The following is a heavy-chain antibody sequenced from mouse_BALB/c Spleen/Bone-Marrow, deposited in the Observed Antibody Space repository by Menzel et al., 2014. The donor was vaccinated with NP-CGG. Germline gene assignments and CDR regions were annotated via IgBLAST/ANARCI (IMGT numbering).Heavy chain of an antibody. D-gene: IGHD2-4*01. CDR1: GFSLTSYG. Sequence: VHLVESGPGLVAPSQSLSITCTVSGFSLTSYGVHWVRQPPGKGLEWLGVIWAGGSTNYNSALMSRLSIGKDNSKSQVFLKMNSLQTDDTAMYYCAREGSTMITTAFAYWGQGTLVTVSA. J-gene: IGHJ3*01. CDR2: IWAGGST. V-gene: IGHV2-9*02. CDR3: AREGSTMITTAFAY.